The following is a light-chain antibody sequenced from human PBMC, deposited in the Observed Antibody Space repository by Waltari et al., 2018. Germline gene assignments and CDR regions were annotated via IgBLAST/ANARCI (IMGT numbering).Light chain of an antibody. Sequence: IQMTQSPSSVSASVGDRVTITCRAGQDINGWLTWYQQKAGKAPKLLIYAVSTLQIGVPSRFSGARSGTDYTLTITGLQPEDFATYFCQQGNTFPPTFGQGTKVDIK. CDR3: QQGNTFPPT. J-gene: IGKJ1*01. V-gene: IGKV1-12*01. CDR1: QDINGW. CDR2: AVS.